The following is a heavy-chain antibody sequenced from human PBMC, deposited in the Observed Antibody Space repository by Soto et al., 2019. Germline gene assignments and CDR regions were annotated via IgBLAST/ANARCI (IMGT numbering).Heavy chain of an antibody. CDR2: IKPGGSET. D-gene: IGHD6-19*01. CDR3: ARNTWGVAGTDY. CDR1: GLTFSSFW. J-gene: IGHJ4*02. Sequence: GGSLRLSCAASGLTFSSFWMSWVRQAPGKGLEWVANIKPGGSETYYVDSVKGRFTISRDDAKNSLFLQMNSLRAEDTAVYYCARNTWGVAGTDYWGQGTLVTVSS. V-gene: IGHV3-7*01.